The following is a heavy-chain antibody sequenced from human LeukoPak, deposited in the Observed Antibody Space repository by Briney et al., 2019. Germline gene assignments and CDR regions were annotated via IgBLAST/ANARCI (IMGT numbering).Heavy chain of an antibody. Sequence: GGSLRLSCAASGFTLSTYAMSRVRQAPGKGLEWVSGISESGGTTYYADSVKGRFTISRDNFKSTLYLQMNSLRAEDTAVYYCAKDPSTSWYWYFQHWGQGTLVTVSS. CDR1: GFTLSTYA. D-gene: IGHD2-8*02. V-gene: IGHV3-23*01. CDR3: AKDPSTSWYWYFQH. CDR2: ISESGGTT. J-gene: IGHJ1*01.